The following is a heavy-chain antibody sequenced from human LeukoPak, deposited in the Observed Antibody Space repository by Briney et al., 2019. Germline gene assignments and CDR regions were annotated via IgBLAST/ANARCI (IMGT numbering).Heavy chain of an antibody. CDR2: IYTSGST. V-gene: IGHV4-4*07. J-gene: IGHJ5*02. Sequence: KPSATLSLTCTVSGGSISSYYWSWIRQPAGKGLEWIGRIYTSGSTNYNPSLKSRVTMSVDTSKNQFSLKLSSVTAADTAVYYCARVDITIFGVATGWFDPWGQGTLVTVSS. CDR1: GGSISSYY. CDR3: ARVDITIFGVATGWFDP. D-gene: IGHD3-3*01.